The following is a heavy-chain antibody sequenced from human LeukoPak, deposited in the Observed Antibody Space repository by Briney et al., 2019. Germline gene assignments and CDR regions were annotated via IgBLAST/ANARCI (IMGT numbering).Heavy chain of an antibody. CDR1: GYSISSGNF. J-gene: IGHJ5*02. D-gene: IGHD2-15*01. Sequence: KSSETLSLTCTVSGYSISSGNFWAWMRQPPGKGLEWIGRIYLSETAHYNPSLKSRDTISVDTSKNQFSLKLNSVTATDTAVYYCATNMRWVVAATGGVQNWFDPWGQGTLVTVSS. V-gene: IGHV4-38-2*02. CDR3: ATNMRWVVAATGGVQNWFDP. CDR2: IYLSETA.